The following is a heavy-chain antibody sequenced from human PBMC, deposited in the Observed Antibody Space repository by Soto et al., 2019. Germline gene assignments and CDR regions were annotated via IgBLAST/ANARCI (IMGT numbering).Heavy chain of an antibody. CDR2: MSTSSYI. J-gene: IGHJ4*02. D-gene: IGHD4-17*01. CDR3: ATDRYGDYVFDY. CDR1: WFTFHSYS. Sequence: PGGSLRLSCATPWFTFHSYSMKWVPQAPGKGLEWVSSMSTSSYIYYADSVKGRFTISRDNAKNSLFLQMNSLRAEDTAVYYCATDRYGDYVFDYWGQGTLVTVSS. V-gene: IGHV3-21*01.